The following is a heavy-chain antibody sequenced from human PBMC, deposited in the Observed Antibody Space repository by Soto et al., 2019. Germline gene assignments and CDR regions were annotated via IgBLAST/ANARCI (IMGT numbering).Heavy chain of an antibody. CDR1: GFTFSSYS. J-gene: IGHJ4*02. Sequence: GGSLRLSCAASGFTFSSYSMNWVRQAPGKGLEWVSSISSSSSYIYCADSVKGRFTISRDNAKNSLYLQMNSLRAEDTAVYYCARGQTHSSGWYGPVVYYFDYWGQGTLVTVSS. V-gene: IGHV3-21*01. CDR2: ISSSSSYI. D-gene: IGHD6-19*01. CDR3: ARGQTHSSGWYGPVVYYFDY.